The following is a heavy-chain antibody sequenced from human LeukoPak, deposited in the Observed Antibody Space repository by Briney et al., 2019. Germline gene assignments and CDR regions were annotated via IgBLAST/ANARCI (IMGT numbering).Heavy chain of an antibody. CDR2: INPNSGGT. CDR1: GYTFTSYG. Sequence: ASVKVSCKASGYTFTSYGISWVRQAPGQGLEWMGWINPNSGGTNYAQKFQGRVTMTRDTSISTAYMELSRLRSDDTAVYYCASDITAADAFDIWGQGTMVTVSS. D-gene: IGHD3-3*01. J-gene: IGHJ3*02. V-gene: IGHV1-2*02. CDR3: ASDITAADAFDI.